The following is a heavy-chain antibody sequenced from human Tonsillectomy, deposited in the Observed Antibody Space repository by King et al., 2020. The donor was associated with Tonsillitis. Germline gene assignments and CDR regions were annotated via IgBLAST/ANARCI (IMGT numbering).Heavy chain of an antibody. D-gene: IGHD6-13*01. CDR3: ARALYRSSWYGGVDFDY. Sequence: VQLVESGGGLVQPGGSLRLSCAASGFTFSSYWMHWVRQAPGKGLVWVSRINSDGSSTSYADSVKGRFTISRDNAKNTLYLQMNSLRAEDTAVYYCARALYRSSWYGGVDFDYWGQGTLVTVSS. V-gene: IGHV3-74*01. CDR2: INSDGSST. J-gene: IGHJ4*02. CDR1: GFTFSSYW.